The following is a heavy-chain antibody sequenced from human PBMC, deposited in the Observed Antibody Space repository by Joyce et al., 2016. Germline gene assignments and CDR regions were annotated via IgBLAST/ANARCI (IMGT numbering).Heavy chain of an antibody. Sequence: QITLKESGPALVKPRQTLTLTCTISGFSLTTNSQGVGWIRQPPGKPLELLALIYWDDDKHYSPSLKSRLTITKDTSKNQVVLTLADVDSLDTATYYCAHRHNAVGGTTFDSWGQGTLVTVSS. J-gene: IGHJ4*02. V-gene: IGHV2-5*02. D-gene: IGHD1/OR15-1a*01. CDR3: AHRHNAVGGTTFDS. CDR1: GFSLTTNSQG. CDR2: IYWDDDK.